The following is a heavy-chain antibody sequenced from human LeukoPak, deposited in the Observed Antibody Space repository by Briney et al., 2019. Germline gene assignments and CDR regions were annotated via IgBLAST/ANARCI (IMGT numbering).Heavy chain of an antibody. J-gene: IGHJ3*02. D-gene: IGHD3-9*01. Sequence: ASVKVSCKASGYTFSIYYMRWVRQAPGQGLEWMGIINPSGGSTSYAQKFQGRVTMTWDMSTSTAYMELSSLRSEDTAVYYCARESRPVYDILRRNGAFDIWGQGTMVTVSS. CDR3: ARESRPVYDILRRNGAFDI. CDR1: GYTFSIYY. CDR2: INPSGGST. V-gene: IGHV1-46*01.